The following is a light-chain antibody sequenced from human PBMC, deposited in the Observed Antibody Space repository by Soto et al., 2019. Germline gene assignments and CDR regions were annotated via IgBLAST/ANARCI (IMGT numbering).Light chain of an antibody. CDR1: TSNIGKNT. CDR2: NNT. Sequence: QAVLTQPPSVSEGPGQRVTISCSGSTSNIGKNTVNWYQQLPGEAPKLFISNNTNRPSGVPDRFSGSRSGTSASLAITGLQSEDEADYYCQSFDTGLTGPILGIGTKLTVL. CDR3: QSFDTGLTGPI. J-gene: IGLJ2*01. V-gene: IGLV1-36*01.